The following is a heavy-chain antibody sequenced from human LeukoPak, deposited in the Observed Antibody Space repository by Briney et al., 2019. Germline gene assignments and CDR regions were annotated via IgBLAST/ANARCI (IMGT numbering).Heavy chain of an antibody. CDR3: ARDPIVVVPRYYYYGMDV. CDR1: GFTFSSYA. V-gene: IGHV3-30-3*01. Sequence: GGSLSLSCAASGFTFSSYAMHWVRQAPGKGLEWVAVTSYDGSNKYYADSVKGRFTISRDNSKNTLYLQMNSLRAEDTAVYYCARDPIVVVPRYYYYGMDVWGQGTTVTVSS. J-gene: IGHJ6*02. CDR2: TSYDGSNK. D-gene: IGHD2-2*01.